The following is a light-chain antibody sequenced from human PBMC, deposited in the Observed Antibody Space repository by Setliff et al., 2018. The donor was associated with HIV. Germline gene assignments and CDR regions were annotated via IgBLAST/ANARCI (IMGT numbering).Light chain of an antibody. CDR3: TSYTSSSTLEV. V-gene: IGLV2-14*01. Sequence: QSVLTQPASVSGSPGQSITISCTGTSSDVGGYNSVSWYQQHPGKAPQLLIYEVSNRPSGVSNRFSGSKSGNAASLTISGLQAEDEADYYCTSYTSSSTLEVFGGGTKVTVL. J-gene: IGLJ2*01. CDR1: SSDVGGYNS. CDR2: EVS.